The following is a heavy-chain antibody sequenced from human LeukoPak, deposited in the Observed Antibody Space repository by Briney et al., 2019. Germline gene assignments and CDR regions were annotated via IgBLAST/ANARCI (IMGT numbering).Heavy chain of an antibody. J-gene: IGHJ4*02. CDR3: AKGHSSGWYYFDY. CDR2: ISGSGGSA. CDR1: GFTFSSYA. V-gene: IGHV3-23*01. Sequence: GGSLRLSCAASGFTFSSYAMSWVRQAPGKGLEWVSAISGSGGSAYYADSVKGRFTISRDNSKNTLYLQMNSLRAEDTAVYYCAKGHSSGWYYFDYWGQGTLVTVSS. D-gene: IGHD6-19*01.